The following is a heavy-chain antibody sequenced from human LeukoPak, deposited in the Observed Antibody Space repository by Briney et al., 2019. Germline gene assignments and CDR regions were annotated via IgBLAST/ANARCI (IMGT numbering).Heavy chain of an antibody. D-gene: IGHD3-10*01. J-gene: IGHJ3*02. CDR1: GGSFSGYY. CDR2: INHSGST. CDR3: ARGGRYYGSGSPDAFDI. Sequence: SETLSLTCAVYGGSFSGYYWSWIRQPPGKGLEWIGEINHSGSTNYNPSLKSRVTISVDTPKNQFSLKLSSVTAADTAVYYCARGGRYYGSGSPDAFDIWGQGTMVTVSS. V-gene: IGHV4-34*01.